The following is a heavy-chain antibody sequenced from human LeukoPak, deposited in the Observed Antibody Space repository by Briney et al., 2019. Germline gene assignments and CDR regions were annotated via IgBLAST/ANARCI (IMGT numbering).Heavy chain of an antibody. V-gene: IGHV3-23*01. J-gene: IGHJ5*02. CDR1: GFTFSSYA. D-gene: IGHD1-7*01. CDR2: ISGSGGST. CDR3: AKDQVYNWNSPTFVP. Sequence: GGSLRLSCAASGFTFSSYAMSWVRQAPGKGLEWVSAISGSGGSTYYADSVKGRFTISRDNSKNTLYLQMNSLRAEDTAVYYCAKDQVYNWNSPTFVPWGQGTLVTVSS.